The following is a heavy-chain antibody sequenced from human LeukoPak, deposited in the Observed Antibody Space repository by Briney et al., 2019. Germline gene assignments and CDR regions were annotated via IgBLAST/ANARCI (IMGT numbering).Heavy chain of an antibody. CDR2: IYYSGST. CDR3: ARVGDAYYYDSSGSFDY. V-gene: IGHV4-30-4*08. D-gene: IGHD3-22*01. Sequence: PSETLSLTCAVYGGSFSGYYWSWIRQPPGKGLEWIGYIYYSGSTYYNPSLKSRVTISVDTSKNQFSLKLSSVTAADTAVYYCARVGDAYYYDSSGSFDYWGQGTLVTVSS. J-gene: IGHJ4*02. CDR1: GGSFSGYY.